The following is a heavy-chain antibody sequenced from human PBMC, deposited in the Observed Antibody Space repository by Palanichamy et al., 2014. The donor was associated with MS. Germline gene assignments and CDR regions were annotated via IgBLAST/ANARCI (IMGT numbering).Heavy chain of an antibody. CDR1: GFTFSSYA. Sequence: QVQLVEVWGGVVQPGRSLRLSCAASGFTFSSYAMHWVRQAPGKGLEWVAVISYDGSNKYYADSVKGRFTISRDNSKNTLYLQMNSLRAEDTAVYYCARVAYDFWSGSVYYFDYWGQGTLVTVSS. V-gene: IGHV3-30-3*01. D-gene: IGHD3-3*01. CDR2: ISYDGSNK. J-gene: IGHJ4*02. CDR3: ARVAYDFWSGSVYYFDY.